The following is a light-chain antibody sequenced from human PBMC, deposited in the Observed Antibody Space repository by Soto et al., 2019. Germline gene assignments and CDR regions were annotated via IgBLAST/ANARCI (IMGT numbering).Light chain of an antibody. CDR2: KTS. J-gene: IGKJ2*01. CDR3: QQYNPYSYT. Sequence: DIHMTQSPSTLSASVGDRVTITCRASQTTTAWVAWYQQKPGKAPKLLIYKTSSLESGVPSRFSGSGSGTEFTLTISSLQPDDLATYFCQQYNPYSYTFGQGTKLEIK. V-gene: IGKV1-5*03. CDR1: QTTTAW.